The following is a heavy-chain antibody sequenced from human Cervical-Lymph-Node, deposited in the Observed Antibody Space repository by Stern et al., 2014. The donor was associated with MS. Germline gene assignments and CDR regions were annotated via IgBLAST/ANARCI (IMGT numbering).Heavy chain of an antibody. CDR3: TRFLQSGWSDLFDS. Sequence: EVQLVESGGGLVQPGGSQRLSCVASGSTFSTSWMSWVRQAPGKGLEWVANIKRDGRETCYLDSVKGRFTISRDHAKSSQYPEMNSLRAEDTAVYYCTRFLQSGWSDLFDSWGRGTLVTVSS. V-gene: IGHV3-7*01. D-gene: IGHD6-19*01. CDR1: GSTFSTSW. J-gene: IGHJ5*01. CDR2: IKRDGRET.